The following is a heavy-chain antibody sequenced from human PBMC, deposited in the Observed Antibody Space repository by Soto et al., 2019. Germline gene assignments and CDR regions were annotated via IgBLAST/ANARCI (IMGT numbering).Heavy chain of an antibody. Sequence: SVKVSCKASGGTFSSYAISWVRQAPGQGLEWMEGIIPIFGTANYAQKFQGRVTITADESTSTAYMELSSLRSEDTAVYYCARNPWRRIYSNYYYYGMDVWGQGTTVTVSS. J-gene: IGHJ6*02. CDR1: GGTFSSYA. V-gene: IGHV1-69*13. D-gene: IGHD4-4*01. CDR2: IIPIFGTA. CDR3: ARNPWRRIYSNYYYYGMDV.